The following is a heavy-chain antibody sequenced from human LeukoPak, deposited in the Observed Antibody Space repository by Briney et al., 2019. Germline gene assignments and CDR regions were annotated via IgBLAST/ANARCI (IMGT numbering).Heavy chain of an antibody. J-gene: IGHJ6*02. CDR3: ARGPLFAYYYGMDV. V-gene: IGHV4-61*01. CDR2: IYYSGST. Sequence: SETLSLTCTVSGGSVSSGSYYWSWIRQPPGKGLEWIGYIYYSGSTNYNPSLKSRVTISVDTSKNQFSLKLSSVTAADTAVYYCARGPLFAYYYGMDVWGQGTTVTVSS. D-gene: IGHD3-16*01. CDR1: GGSVSSGSYY.